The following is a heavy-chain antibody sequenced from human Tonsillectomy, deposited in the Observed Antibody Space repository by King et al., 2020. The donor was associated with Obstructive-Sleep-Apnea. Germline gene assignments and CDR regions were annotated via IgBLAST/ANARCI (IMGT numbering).Heavy chain of an antibody. CDR1: GFTFSSYA. V-gene: IGHV3-30*04. CDR2: ISYDVSNK. J-gene: IGHJ6*02. CDR3: VSSCRHHYYYYGMDV. Sequence: QVQLVESGGGVVQPGTSLRLSCAASGFTFSSYAMYWVRQAPGKGLEWVAVISYDVSNKNYADSVKGRFTISRDNSKNTLYLQMNSLRAEVTAVYYCVSSCRHHYYYYGMDVWGQGTMVTVSS.